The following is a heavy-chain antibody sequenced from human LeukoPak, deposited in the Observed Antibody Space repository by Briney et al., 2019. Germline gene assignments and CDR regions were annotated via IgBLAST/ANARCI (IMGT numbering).Heavy chain of an antibody. CDR2: IFSSGNT. D-gene: IGHD3-16*01. CDR1: GGSINSYY. CDR3: ARSPHRLIGHWFDP. J-gene: IGHJ5*02. V-gene: IGHV4-4*07. Sequence: PSETLSLTCTVSGGSINSYYWSWIRQPAGKGLEWIGRIFSSGNTIYNPSLQSRVTMSVDTFKNQFSLRLNSVTAADTAVYYCARSPHRLIGHWFDPWGQGTLVTVSS.